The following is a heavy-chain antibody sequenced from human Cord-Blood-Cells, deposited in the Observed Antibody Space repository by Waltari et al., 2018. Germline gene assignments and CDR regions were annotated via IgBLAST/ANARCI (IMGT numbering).Heavy chain of an antibody. CDR1: GGTFSSYA. V-gene: IGHV1-69*01. CDR2: ILHNFGTA. CDR3: AYAYCGGDCYYKAFDY. Sequence: QVQLVQSGAEVKKPGSSVKVSCKASGGTFSSYAISWVRQAPGKGLEWMGGILHNFGTANYAQKFQGRVTITADESTSTAYIELSSLRSEDTAVYYCAYAYCGGDCYYKAFDYWGQGTLVTVSS. D-gene: IGHD2-21*02. J-gene: IGHJ4*02.